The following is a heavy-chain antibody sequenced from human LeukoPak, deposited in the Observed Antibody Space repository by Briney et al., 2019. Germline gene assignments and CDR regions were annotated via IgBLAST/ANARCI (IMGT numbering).Heavy chain of an antibody. D-gene: IGHD3-10*01. V-gene: IGHV4-61*02. Sequence: SETLSLTCTVSGGSISSGSYYWSWIRQPAGKGLEWMGRVYTSGSTNYNPSLKSRVTISIDTSKNQFSLKLSSVTAADTAVYYCARQYGGIVVVPAAMLYYGSGSYYNKNWFDPWGQGTLVTVSS. CDR2: VYTSGST. J-gene: IGHJ5*02. CDR3: ARQYGGIVVVPAAMLYYGSGSYYNKNWFDP. CDR1: GGSISSGSYY.